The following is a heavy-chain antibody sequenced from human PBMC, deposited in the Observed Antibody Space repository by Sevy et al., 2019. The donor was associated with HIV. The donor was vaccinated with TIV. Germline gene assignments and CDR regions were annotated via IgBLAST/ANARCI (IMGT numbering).Heavy chain of an antibody. V-gene: IGHV3-53*01. D-gene: IGHD6-19*01. CDR1: GFTVSRNY. CDR3: GTLGDIEVAGGREWYFGMDV. CDR2: IYSGGTT. Sequence: GGSLRLSCAASGFTVSRNYMSWVRQAPGKGLEWVSIIYSGGTTYYTESVMGGFAISRKSSKNTLYFQRNSLRAEDTAVYYCGTLGDIEVAGGREWYFGMDVWGQGTTVTVSS. J-gene: IGHJ6*02.